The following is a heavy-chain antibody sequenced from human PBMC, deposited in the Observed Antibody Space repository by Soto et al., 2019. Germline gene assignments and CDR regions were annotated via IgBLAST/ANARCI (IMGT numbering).Heavy chain of an antibody. CDR2: ISGSGGST. CDR3: ANMHDYGDFFWWFDP. CDR1: GFTFSSYA. D-gene: IGHD4-17*01. V-gene: IGHV3-23*01. Sequence: GGSLRLSCAASGFTFSSYAMSWVRQAPGKGLEWVSAISGSGGSTYYADSVKGRFTISRDNSKNTLYLQMNSLRAEDTAVYYCANMHDYGDFFWWFDPWGQGTLVTVSS. J-gene: IGHJ5*02.